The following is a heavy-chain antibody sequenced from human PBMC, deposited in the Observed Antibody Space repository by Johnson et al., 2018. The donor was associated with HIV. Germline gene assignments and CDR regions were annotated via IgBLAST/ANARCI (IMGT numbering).Heavy chain of an antibody. CDR2: ISWNSGSI. V-gene: IGHV3-53*01. J-gene: IGHJ3*02. CDR3: ARVFRDYYDSSGYSYDAFDI. CDR1: GLSVSYGY. D-gene: IGHD3-22*01. Sequence: MQLVESGGGLIQPGGSLRLSCAASGLSVSYGYMTWVRQAPGKGLEWVSVISWNSGSIGYADSVKGRFTISRDNAKNSLYLQMNSLRGEDTAVYYCARVFRDYYDSSGYSYDAFDIWGQGTMVTVSP.